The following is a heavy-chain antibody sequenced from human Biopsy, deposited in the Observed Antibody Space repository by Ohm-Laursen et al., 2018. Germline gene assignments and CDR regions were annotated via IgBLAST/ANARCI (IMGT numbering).Heavy chain of an antibody. D-gene: IGHD3-10*01. J-gene: IGHJ4*02. Sequence: GTLSLTCTVTGGSISRSSYYWDWIRQPPGKGLEWIGSIYYSGSTYYDPSLKSRVTISADRSKNQFSLKLTSVTAADTAMYYCARQEFATSPLDYWGQGSLVTVSS. CDR2: IYYSGST. CDR3: ARQEFATSPLDY. CDR1: GGSISRSSYY. V-gene: IGHV4-39*01.